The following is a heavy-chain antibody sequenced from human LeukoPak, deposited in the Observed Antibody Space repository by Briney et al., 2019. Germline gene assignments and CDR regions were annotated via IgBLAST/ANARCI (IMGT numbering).Heavy chain of an antibody. J-gene: IGHJ3*01. V-gene: IGHV3-15*01. CDR3: TTWDGVN. CDR2: ISSETDGGTT. D-gene: IGHD1-26*01. Sequence: GGSLRLSCTASGFTVSNAWMTWVRQAPGKGLEWVGRISSETDGGTTDYAAPVKGRFTISRDDSKNNLYLQMSSLKTEDTAVYYCTTWDGVNWGQGTMVTVSS. CDR1: GFTVSNAW.